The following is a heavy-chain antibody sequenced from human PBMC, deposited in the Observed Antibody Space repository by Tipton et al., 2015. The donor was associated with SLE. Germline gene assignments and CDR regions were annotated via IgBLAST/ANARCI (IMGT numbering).Heavy chain of an antibody. CDR2: IYTSGST. CDR1: GGSISSYY. J-gene: IGHJ5*02. D-gene: IGHD6-13*01. V-gene: IGHV4-4*07. CDR3: ARDPAAGGDWFDP. Sequence: TLSLTCTVSGGSISSYYWSWIRQPAGKGLEWIGRIYTSGSTNYNPSLKSRVTMSVDTSQNQFSLKLSSVTAADTAVYYCARDPAAGGDWFDPWGQGTLVTVSS.